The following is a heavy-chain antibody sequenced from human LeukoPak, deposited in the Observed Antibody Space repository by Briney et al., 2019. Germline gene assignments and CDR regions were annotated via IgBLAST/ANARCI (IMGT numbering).Heavy chain of an antibody. Sequence: SETLSLTCSVSGGSISSSHYYWNWVRQPAGKGLEWIGRISSSGSTNYNPSLKGRVTMSVDTSKNQFSLQLNSVTAADTAVYYCAKTAHPYCSSTSCYMGGYWGQGTLVTVSS. J-gene: IGHJ4*02. D-gene: IGHD2-2*02. CDR3: AKTAHPYCSSTSCYMGGY. CDR2: ISSSGST. V-gene: IGHV4-61*02. CDR1: GGSISSSHYY.